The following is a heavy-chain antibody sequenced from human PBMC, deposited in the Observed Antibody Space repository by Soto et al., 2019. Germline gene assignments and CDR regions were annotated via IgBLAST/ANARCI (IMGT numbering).Heavy chain of an antibody. CDR3: AKDQGEINYYYYHMDV. V-gene: IGHV3-23*01. J-gene: IGHJ6*03. Sequence: PGGSLRLSCAASGFTFSSYAMSWVRQAPGKGLEWVSAISGSGGSTYYADSVKGRFTISRDNSKNTLYLQMNSLRAEDTAVYYCAKDQGEINYYYYHMDVWGKGTTVPVSS. CDR2: ISGSGGST. CDR1: GFTFSSYA. D-gene: IGHD1-26*01.